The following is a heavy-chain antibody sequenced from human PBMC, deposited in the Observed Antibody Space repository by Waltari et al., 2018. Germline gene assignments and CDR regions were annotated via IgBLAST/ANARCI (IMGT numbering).Heavy chain of an antibody. CDR3: ARPRGVIIDY. D-gene: IGHD3-10*01. CDR2: INHSGST. V-gene: IGHV4-34*01. J-gene: IGHJ4*02. Sequence: VQLQQWGAGLLKPSETLSLTCAVYGGSFSGYYWSWIRQPPGKGLEWIGEINHSGSTNYNPSLKSRVTISVDTSKNQFSLKLSSVTAADTAVYYCARPRGVIIDYWGQGTLVTVSS. CDR1: GGSFSGYY.